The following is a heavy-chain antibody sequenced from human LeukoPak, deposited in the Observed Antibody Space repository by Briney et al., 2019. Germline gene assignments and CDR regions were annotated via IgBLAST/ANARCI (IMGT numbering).Heavy chain of an antibody. CDR3: ARSAGGSYYDWFDP. CDR2: ISSSSSTI. Sequence: PGGSLRPSCAASGFTFSSYSMNWVRQAPGKGLEWVSYISSSSSTIYYADSVKGRFIISRDNAKNSLYLQMNSLRDGDTAVYYCARSAGGSYYDWFDPWGQGTLVTVSS. V-gene: IGHV3-48*02. D-gene: IGHD1-26*01. J-gene: IGHJ5*02. CDR1: GFTFSSYS.